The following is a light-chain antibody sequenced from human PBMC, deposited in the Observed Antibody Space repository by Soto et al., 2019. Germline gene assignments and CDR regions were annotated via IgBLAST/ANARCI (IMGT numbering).Light chain of an antibody. CDR3: ASYAGNTIFL. Sequence: HSVLTQPPSASGAPGQSVTISCTGTNTDVGGYKYVSWYQQHPGKAPKLIIYQVNRRPSGVPGRFSGSVSGNTASLTVSGLQAEDEAEYYCASYAGNTIFLFGSGTKVTVL. CDR1: NTDVGGYKY. J-gene: IGLJ1*01. V-gene: IGLV2-8*01. CDR2: QVN.